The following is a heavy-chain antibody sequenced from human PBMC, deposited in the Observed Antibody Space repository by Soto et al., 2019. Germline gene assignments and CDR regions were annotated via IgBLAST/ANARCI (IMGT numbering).Heavy chain of an antibody. D-gene: IGHD5-12*01. CDR1: GGSFSGYY. Sequence: QVQLQQWGAGLLKPSETLSLTCAVYGGSFSGYYWSWIRQPPGKGLEWIGEINHSGSTNYNPSLKSRVTISVDRSKNQFSLKLSSVTAADTAVYYCARGFKQWLRSPDYFDYWGQGTLVTVSS. J-gene: IGHJ4*02. CDR2: INHSGST. CDR3: ARGFKQWLRSPDYFDY. V-gene: IGHV4-34*01.